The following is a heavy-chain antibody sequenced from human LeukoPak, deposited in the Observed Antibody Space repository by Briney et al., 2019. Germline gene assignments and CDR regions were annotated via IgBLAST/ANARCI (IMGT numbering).Heavy chain of an antibody. CDR3: ARGLRRPLCSRVDWYLDL. CDR2: INPNSGGT. CDR1: GYTFTGYY. V-gene: IGHV1-2*02. J-gene: IGHJ2*01. D-gene: IGHD2-15*01. Sequence: ASVKVSCKASGYTFTGYYMHWVRQAPGQGLEWMGWINPNSGGTNYAQKFQGRVTMTTDTSTSTAYMELRRLRSDDTAVFYCARGLRRPLCSRVDWYLDLWGRGTLVTVSS.